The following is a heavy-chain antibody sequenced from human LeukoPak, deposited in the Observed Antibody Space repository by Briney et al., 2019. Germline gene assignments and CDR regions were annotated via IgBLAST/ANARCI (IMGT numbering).Heavy chain of an antibody. V-gene: IGHV1-18*01. CDR3: AKSNGYGLVDI. D-gene: IGHD3-10*01. Sequence: ASVKVSCKASGYTFTSYGISWVRQAPGQGLEWMGWINAYNDNTIYARKFQGRVTVTTDTSTSTAYMELRSLRSEDTAVYYCAKSNGYGLVDIWGQGTMVTVSS. CDR1: GYTFTSYG. CDR2: INAYNDNT. J-gene: IGHJ3*02.